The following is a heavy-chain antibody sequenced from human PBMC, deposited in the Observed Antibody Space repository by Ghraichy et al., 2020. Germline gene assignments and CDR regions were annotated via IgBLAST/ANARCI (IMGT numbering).Heavy chain of an antibody. Sequence: GGSLRLSCTASGFTFGDYAMSWFRQAPGKGLEWVGFIRSKAYGGTTEYAASVKGRFTISRDDSKSIAYLQMNSLKTEDTAVYYCTREVRYSSGWYSAFDIWGQGTMVTVSS. CDR3: TREVRYSSGWYSAFDI. CDR2: IRSKAYGGTT. CDR1: GFTFGDYA. V-gene: IGHV3-49*03. D-gene: IGHD6-19*01. J-gene: IGHJ3*02.